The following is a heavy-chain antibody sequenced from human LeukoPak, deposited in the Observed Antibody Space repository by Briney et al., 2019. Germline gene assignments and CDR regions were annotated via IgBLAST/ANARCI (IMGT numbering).Heavy chain of an antibody. J-gene: IGHJ6*03. V-gene: IGHV3-30*02. Sequence: PGGSLRLSCAASGFTFSSYGIHWVRQAPGKGLEWVAFISYDGSNKYYADSVKGRSTISRDNSKNTVYLQMNSLRAEDTAVYFCAKEYAYDYNYFYSMDVWGKGTTVTISS. CDR2: ISYDGSNK. CDR1: GFTFSSYG. CDR3: AKEYAYDYNYFYSMDV.